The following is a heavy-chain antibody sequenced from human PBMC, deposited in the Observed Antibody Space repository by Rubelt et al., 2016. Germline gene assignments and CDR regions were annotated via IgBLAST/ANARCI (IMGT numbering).Heavy chain of an antibody. CDR2: IRSSGVST. Sequence: EVQLAESGGDLVQPGGSLRLSCAASGFTFSNYAMTWVRQAPGKGLEWVSSIRSSGVSTYYADSVKGRFTISSDNSENTLYLQVVSLRAEDTALYYCARHPGSTSYGTIDYWGQGTLVTVSS. CDR3: ARHPGSTSYGTIDY. CDR1: GFTFSNYA. D-gene: IGHD2/OR15-2a*01. V-gene: IGHV3-23*04. J-gene: IGHJ4*02.